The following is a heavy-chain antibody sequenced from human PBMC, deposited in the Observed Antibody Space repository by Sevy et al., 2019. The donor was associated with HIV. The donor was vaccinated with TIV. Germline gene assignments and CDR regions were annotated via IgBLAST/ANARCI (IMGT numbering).Heavy chain of an antibody. V-gene: IGHV3-15*07. CDR2: IKSKYDGGTT. CDR1: GFIFSNAW. D-gene: IGHD3-22*01. Sequence: GGSLRLSCTTSGFIFSNAWMNWVRQAPGKGLEWVGRIKSKYDGGTTDYAAPVKGRCNVSRDDSKNTVYLQMNSLKAEDTAIYYCATGGYYFDYWGQGTLVTVSS. CDR3: ATGGYYFDY. J-gene: IGHJ4*02.